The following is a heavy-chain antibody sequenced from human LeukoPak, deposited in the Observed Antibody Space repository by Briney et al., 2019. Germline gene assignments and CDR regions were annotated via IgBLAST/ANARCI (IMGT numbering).Heavy chain of an antibody. J-gene: IGHJ4*02. V-gene: IGHV3-30-3*01. Sequence: GGSLRLSCAASGFTFSSYAMHWVRQAPGKGLEWVAVISYDGSNKYYADSVKGRFTISRDNAKNSLYLQMNSLRAEDTAVYYCARSELHSGYGYWGQGTLVTVSS. CDR3: ARSELHSGYGY. D-gene: IGHD5-12*01. CDR1: GFTFSSYA. CDR2: ISYDGSNK.